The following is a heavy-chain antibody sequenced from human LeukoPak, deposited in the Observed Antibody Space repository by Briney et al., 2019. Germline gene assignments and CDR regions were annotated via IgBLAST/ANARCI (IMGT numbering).Heavy chain of an antibody. CDR3: ARAIGYSGYDFNVDY. Sequence: GGSLRLSCAASGFTFSSYWMHWVRHAPGKGLVWVSRINSDGSSTSYADSVKGRFTISRDNAKNTLYLQMNSLRAEDTAVYYCARAIGYSGYDFNVDYWGQGTLVTVSS. V-gene: IGHV3-74*01. J-gene: IGHJ4*02. D-gene: IGHD5-12*01. CDR2: INSDGSST. CDR1: GFTFSSYW.